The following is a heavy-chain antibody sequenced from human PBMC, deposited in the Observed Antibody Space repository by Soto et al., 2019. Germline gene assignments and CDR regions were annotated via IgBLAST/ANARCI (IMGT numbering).Heavy chain of an antibody. D-gene: IGHD3-16*01. Sequence: QITLKESGPMLVNPTQTLTLTCSFSGFSLSTNGVGVGWVRQPPGKALEWLALIYWDDDKRYSPSLKSKLAITKDXXKXQXXLTMTHMDPVDTATYYCAHRRFGLRRPWDLGAFDSWGQGTLVTVSS. CDR3: AHRRFGLRRPWDLGAFDS. CDR2: IYWDDDK. V-gene: IGHV2-5*02. CDR1: GFSLSTNGVG. J-gene: IGHJ4*02.